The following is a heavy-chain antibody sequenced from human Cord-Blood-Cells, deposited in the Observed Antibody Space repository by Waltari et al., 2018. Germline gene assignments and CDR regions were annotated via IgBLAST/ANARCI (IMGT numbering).Heavy chain of an antibody. CDR2: IYHRGRT. Sequence: QVQLQESGPGLVKPSGPLSLTCAVSGGSIRSSNWWSWVRQPPGKGLEWIWEIYHRGRTNYNPSLKSRVTISVDKSKNQFSLKRSSVTAADPAVYYCARVTVTTFLDYWGQGTLVTVSA. J-gene: IGHJ4*02. CDR1: GGSIRSSNW. V-gene: IGHV4-4*02. CDR3: ARVTVTTFLDY. D-gene: IGHD4-17*01.